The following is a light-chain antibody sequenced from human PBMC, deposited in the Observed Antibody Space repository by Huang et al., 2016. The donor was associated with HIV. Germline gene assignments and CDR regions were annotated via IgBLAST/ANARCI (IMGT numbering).Light chain of an antibody. CDR3: QQYYNWPKT. J-gene: IGKJ1*01. Sequence: EIVMTQSPATLSVSPGERATLSCRASQSVSSGLVWYQQKPGQAPRLLIYGASTRATSIPARFSGSGSGTEFTLTISSLQSEDFAVYYCQQYYNWPKTFGQGTKVEIK. CDR2: GAS. CDR1: QSVSSG. V-gene: IGKV3-15*01.